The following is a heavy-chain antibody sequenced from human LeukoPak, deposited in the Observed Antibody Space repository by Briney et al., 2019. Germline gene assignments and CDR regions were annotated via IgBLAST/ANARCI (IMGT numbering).Heavy chain of an antibody. J-gene: IGHJ4*02. Sequence: GASVKVSCKASGYTFTSYYMHWVRQAPGQGLEWMGIINPSGGSTSYAQKFQGRVTMTRDTSTSTVYMELSSLRSEDTAVYYCARAGQYDYVWGSYRSIDYWGQGTLVTVSS. CDR3: ARAGQYDYVWGSYRSIDY. CDR1: GYTFTSYY. CDR2: INPSGGST. V-gene: IGHV1-46*01. D-gene: IGHD3-16*02.